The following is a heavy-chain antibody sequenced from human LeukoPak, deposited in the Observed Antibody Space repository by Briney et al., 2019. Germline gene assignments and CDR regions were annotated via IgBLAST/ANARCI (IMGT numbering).Heavy chain of an antibody. V-gene: IGHV3-30*18. CDR3: AKEPIAYSSGWYFQD. J-gene: IGHJ1*01. CDR1: GFTFSNYG. CDR2: IPHDGSTK. D-gene: IGHD6-25*01. Sequence: GGSLRLSCAASGFTFSNYGMQWVRQAPGKGLEWVAVIPHDGSTKFYADSVKGRFSISRDNSKNTLDLQMYSLRAEDTAVYYCAKEPIAYSSGWYFQDWGQGTQVTVSS.